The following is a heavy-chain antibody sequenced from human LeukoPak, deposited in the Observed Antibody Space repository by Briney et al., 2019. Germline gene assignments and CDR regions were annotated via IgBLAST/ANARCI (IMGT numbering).Heavy chain of an antibody. CDR1: GFTFSSYW. Sequence: GGSLRLSCAASGFTFSSYWMSWVRQAPGKGLEWVANIKKDGSEKYYVDSVKGRFTISRDDAKASLYLQMNSLRAEDTAVYYCARDLSGVTGYTYGRGIDYWGQGTLVTVSS. CDR2: IKKDGSEK. J-gene: IGHJ4*02. D-gene: IGHD5-18*01. CDR3: ARDLSGVTGYTYGRGIDY. V-gene: IGHV3-7*01.